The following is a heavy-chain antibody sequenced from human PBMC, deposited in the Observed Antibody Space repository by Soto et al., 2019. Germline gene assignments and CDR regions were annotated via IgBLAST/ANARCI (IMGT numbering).Heavy chain of an antibody. D-gene: IGHD3-22*01. V-gene: IGHV3-30-3*01. J-gene: IGHJ4*02. Sequence: QVQLVESGGGVVQPGRSLRLSCAASGFTFSSYAMHWVRQAPGKGLEWVAVISYDGSNKYYADSVKGGFTISRDNSKNKLYLQMNSLRAEDTAVYYCAREFAYYYDSSGYSRGAFDYWGQGNLVTVSS. CDR2: ISYDGSNK. CDR1: GFTFSSYA. CDR3: AREFAYYYDSSGYSRGAFDY.